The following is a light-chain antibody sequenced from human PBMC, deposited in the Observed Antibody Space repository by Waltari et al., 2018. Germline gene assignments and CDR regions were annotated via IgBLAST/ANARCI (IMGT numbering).Light chain of an antibody. V-gene: IGLV1-47*01. J-gene: IGLJ3*02. CDR2: KNN. CDR3: AAWDDSLSGLV. Sequence: QSVLTQPPSASGTPGQKVTISCNVSSSNIGSNYVYWYQQLPGTAPKLLIFKNNQRPSGVPDRFSDSKSGTSASLAINGLRSEDEADYYCAAWDDSLSGLVLGGGTKVTVL. CDR1: SSNIGSNY.